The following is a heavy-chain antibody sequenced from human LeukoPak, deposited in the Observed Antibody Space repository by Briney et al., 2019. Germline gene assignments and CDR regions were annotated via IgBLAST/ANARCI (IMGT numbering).Heavy chain of an antibody. CDR2: ISGDGGTT. D-gene: IGHD6-13*01. CDR3: AKRGTIAAAGYYFDY. J-gene: IGHJ4*02. Sequence: GGSLRLSCAASGFTFDDYAMHWVRQPLGKRLEWVSLISGDGGTTYYADSVKGRFTISRDNSKNTLYLQMNSLRAEDTAVYYCAKRGTIAAAGYYFDYWGQGTLVTVSS. CDR1: GFTFDDYA. V-gene: IGHV3-43*02.